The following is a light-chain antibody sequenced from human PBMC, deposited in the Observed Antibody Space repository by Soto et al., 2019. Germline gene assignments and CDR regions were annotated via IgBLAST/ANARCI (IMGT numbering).Light chain of an antibody. CDR3: QHYSNWPPT. CDR1: ESVHSN. J-gene: IGKJ3*01. CDR2: YAS. Sequence: EMVMTQSPATLSVSPGERVTLSCRASESVHSNLAWYPQKPGQGPRLLIYYASTRVTGVPDRFSGSGSGTEFTLTISSLQSEDFGVYYCQHYSNWPPTFGPGTKVEIK. V-gene: IGKV3-15*01.